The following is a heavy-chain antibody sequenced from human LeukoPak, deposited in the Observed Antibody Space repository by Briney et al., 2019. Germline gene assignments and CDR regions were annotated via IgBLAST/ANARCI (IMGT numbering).Heavy chain of an antibody. CDR1: GFTFDDYA. CDR3: AKDLQSVPYCSSTSCYNYFDY. CDR2: FSWNSGSI. D-gene: IGHD2-2*02. V-gene: IGHV3-9*01. Sequence: PGRSLRLSCAASGFTFDDYAMHWVRQAPGKGLERVSGFSWNSGSIGYADSVKGRFTISRDNAKNSLYLQMNSLRAEDTALYYCAKDLQSVPYCSSTSCYNYFDYWGQGTLVTVSS. J-gene: IGHJ4*02.